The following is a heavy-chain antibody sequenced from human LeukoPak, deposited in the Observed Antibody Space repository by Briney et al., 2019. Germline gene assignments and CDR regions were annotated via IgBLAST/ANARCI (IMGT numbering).Heavy chain of an antibody. V-gene: IGHV4-59*01. CDR2: IYCSGST. D-gene: IGHD3-10*01. Sequence: SETLSLTCTVSGGSISSYYWSWIRQPPGKGLEWIGYIYCSGSTNYNPSLKSRVTISVDTSKNQFSLKLSSVTAADTAVYYCARAPIGRDAFDIWGQGTMVTVSS. CDR3: ARAPIGRDAFDI. J-gene: IGHJ3*02. CDR1: GGSISSYY.